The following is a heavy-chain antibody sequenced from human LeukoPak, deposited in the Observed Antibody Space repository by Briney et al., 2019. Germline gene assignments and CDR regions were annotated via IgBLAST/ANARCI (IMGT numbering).Heavy chain of an antibody. V-gene: IGHV3-7*05. Sequence: PGGSLRLSCAASGFTFSNYWMSWVRQAPGEGLEWVANIKEDGSQKYYVDSVTGRFTISRDNAKNSLYLQMNSLRAEDTAVYYCARGLSASWFDSWGQGTLVTVSS. CDR3: ARGLSASWFDS. CDR1: GFTFSNYW. J-gene: IGHJ5*01. CDR2: IKEDGSQK.